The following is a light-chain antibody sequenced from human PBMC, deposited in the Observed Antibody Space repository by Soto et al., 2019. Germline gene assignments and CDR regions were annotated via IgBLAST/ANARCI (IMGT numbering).Light chain of an antibody. J-gene: IGKJ1*01. V-gene: IGKV3-20*01. Sequence: EIVLTQSPGTLSLSPGERATLSCRASQSVSNNYLAWYQQKPGQAPRLLIYGASNWATGIPDRFSGSGSGTDFSLNISRLEPEDFAVDYCPQYCSSGTFGQGTKVESK. CDR3: PQYCSSGT. CDR2: GAS. CDR1: QSVSNNY.